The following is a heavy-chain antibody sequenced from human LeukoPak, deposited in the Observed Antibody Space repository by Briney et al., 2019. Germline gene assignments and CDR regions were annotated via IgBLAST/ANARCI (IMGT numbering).Heavy chain of an antibody. V-gene: IGHV4-39*01. CDR3: ARHAHHDILTGLFDP. CDR2: MYYRGNT. D-gene: IGHD3-9*01. Sequence: SETLSLTCTVSGDSISSSDYYWGWIRQPPGKGLEWIGSMYYRGNTYYNASLKSRVTISVDTSKNQFSLRLSSVTAADTAVYYCARHAHHDILTGLFDPWGQGTLVTVSS. CDR1: GDSISSSDYY. J-gene: IGHJ5*02.